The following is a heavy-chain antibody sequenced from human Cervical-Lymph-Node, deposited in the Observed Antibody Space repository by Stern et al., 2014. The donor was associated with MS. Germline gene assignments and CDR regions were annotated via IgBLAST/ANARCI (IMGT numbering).Heavy chain of an antibody. CDR2: ISGSGGST. CDR3: AKNRALSYYDSSAYDD. D-gene: IGHD3-22*01. Sequence: EVQLEESGGGLVQPGGSLRLSCAASGFTFSSYAMSWVRQAPGKGLEWVSAISGSGGSTYYADSVKGRFTISRDNSKNTLYLQMNSLRAEDTAVYYCAKNRALSYYDSSAYDDWGQGTLVTVSS. V-gene: IGHV3-23*04. CDR1: GFTFSSYA. J-gene: IGHJ4*02.